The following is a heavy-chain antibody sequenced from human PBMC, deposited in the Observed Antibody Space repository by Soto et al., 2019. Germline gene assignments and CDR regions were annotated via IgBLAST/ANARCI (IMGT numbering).Heavy chain of an antibody. Sequence: SETLSLTCAFYGGSFSGYYWSLIRQPPGKGLEWIGEINHSGSTNYNPSLKSRVTISVDPSKNQFSLNLSSVTAADTAVYYCARGGITRTFQYWGQGTLVTVS. CDR3: ARGGITRTFQY. CDR1: GGSFSGYY. J-gene: IGHJ1*01. D-gene: IGHD3-16*01. CDR2: INHSGST. V-gene: IGHV4-34*01.